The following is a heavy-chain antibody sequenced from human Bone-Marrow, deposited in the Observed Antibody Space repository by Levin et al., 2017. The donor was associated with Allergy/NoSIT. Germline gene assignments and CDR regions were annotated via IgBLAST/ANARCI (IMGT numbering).Heavy chain of an antibody. D-gene: IGHD5-12*01. V-gene: IGHV3-21*01. CDR1: GFTFDSFS. CDR3: VRDEMAAITVDRELFDY. Sequence: GGSLRLSCAASGFTFDSFSMNWVRQAPGKGLEWVSSISRSSGYIYYADSVHFRFTISRDNAKNSLHLQMNSLRVDDTAIYFCVRDEMAAITVDRELFDYWGQGTVVTVSA. J-gene: IGHJ4*02. CDR2: ISRSSGYI.